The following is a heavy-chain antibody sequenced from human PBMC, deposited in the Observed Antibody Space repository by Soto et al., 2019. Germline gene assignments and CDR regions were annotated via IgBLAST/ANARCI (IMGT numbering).Heavy chain of an antibody. CDR3: ARGLSFRGDFDV. CDR1: GGSISSSSW. D-gene: IGHD2-21*02. V-gene: IGHV4-4*02. CDR2: IYHAGSP. Sequence: SETLSLTCDVSGGSISSSSWWTWVRQSPGKGLEWIGEIYHAGSPNYNPSFQSRVTILADKSKNHFSLRLASVTAADTAIYYCARGLSFRGDFDVWGQGTTVTVSS. J-gene: IGHJ3*01.